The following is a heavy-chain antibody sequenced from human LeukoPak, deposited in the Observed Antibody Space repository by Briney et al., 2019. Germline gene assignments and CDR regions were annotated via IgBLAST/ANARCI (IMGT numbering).Heavy chain of an antibody. CDR2: IIPILGIA. CDR1: GGTFSSYA. J-gene: IGHJ4*02. CDR3: ARDYYGSGSPIYDY. V-gene: IGHV1-69*04. Sequence: ASVKVSCKASGGTFSSYAMSWVRQAPGQGLEWMGRIIPILGIANYAQKFQGRVTITADNSTRTDYLELTSLRSEDPAVYYCARDYYGSGSPIYDYWGQGTLVTVSS. D-gene: IGHD3-10*01.